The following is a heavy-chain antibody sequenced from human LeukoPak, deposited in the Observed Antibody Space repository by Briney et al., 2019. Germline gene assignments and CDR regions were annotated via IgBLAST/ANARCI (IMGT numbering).Heavy chain of an antibody. V-gene: IGHV4-39*01. J-gene: IGHJ3*01. CDR1: GDSINSLDL. D-gene: IGHD1-26*01. CDR3: ASASYSL. Sequence: SGTLSLTCTVSGDSINSLDLWSWIRQPPGKGLEWIGSIYYTGSTYYNPSLKSRVTISVDTSKNQFSLNLGFVTAADTAVYYCASASYSLWGQGTMVSVSS. CDR2: IYYTGST.